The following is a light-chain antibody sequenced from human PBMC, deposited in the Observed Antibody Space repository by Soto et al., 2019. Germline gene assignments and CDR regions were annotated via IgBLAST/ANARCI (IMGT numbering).Light chain of an antibody. CDR3: QQYGSSPPCT. CDR1: QSVSSSY. V-gene: IGKV3-20*01. Sequence: EIVLTQSPGTLSLSPGERATLSCRASQSVSSSYLACYQQKPGQAPRLLIYGASSRATGIPDRFSGSGSGTDFTLTISRLEPEDFAVYYCQQYGSSPPCTFGQGTKLDIK. CDR2: GAS. J-gene: IGKJ2*02.